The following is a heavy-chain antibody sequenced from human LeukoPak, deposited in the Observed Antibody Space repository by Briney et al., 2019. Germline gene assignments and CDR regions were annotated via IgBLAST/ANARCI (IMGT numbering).Heavy chain of an antibody. V-gene: IGHV3-7*01. CDR1: GFTFSSYW. Sequence: PGGSLRLSCAASGFTFSSYWMSWVRQAPGKGLEWVANIKQDGSEKYYVDSVKGRFTISRDNAKNSLYLQMNSLRAEDTAAYYCARDSGPDSSGYLYRFPFDYWGQGTLVTVSS. D-gene: IGHD3-22*01. CDR2: IKQDGSEK. J-gene: IGHJ4*02. CDR3: ARDSGPDSSGYLYRFPFDY.